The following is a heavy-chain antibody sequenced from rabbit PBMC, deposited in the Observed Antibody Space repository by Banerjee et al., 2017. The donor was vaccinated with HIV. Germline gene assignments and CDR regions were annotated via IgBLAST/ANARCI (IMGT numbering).Heavy chain of an antibody. CDR2: IGTGSGST. D-gene: IGHD1-1*01. J-gene: IGHJ4*01. CDR1: GLDFSSSYW. CDR3: ARAPFSISSGCSHFNL. Sequence: QQQLEESGGGLVKPEGSLTLTCKASGLDFSSSYWICWVRQAPGKGLEWIGCIGTGSGSTYYASWAKGRFTISKTSSTTVTLQMTSLTAADTATYSCARAPFSISSGCSHFNLGGPGTLVTVS. V-gene: IGHV1S45*01.